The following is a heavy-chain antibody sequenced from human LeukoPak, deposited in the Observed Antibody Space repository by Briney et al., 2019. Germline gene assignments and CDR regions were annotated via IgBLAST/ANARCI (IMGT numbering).Heavy chain of an antibody. CDR2: IYHSGST. CDR3: ARGSDQLELPGY. D-gene: IGHD1-7*01. CDR1: GGSISSGGYY. V-gene: IGHV4-30-2*01. J-gene: IGHJ4*02. Sequence: EASETLSLTCTVSGGSISSGGYYWSWIRQPPGKGLEWIGYIYHSGSTYYNPSLKSRVTISVDRSKNQFSLKLSSVTAADTAVYYWARGSDQLELPGYWGQGTLVTVSS.